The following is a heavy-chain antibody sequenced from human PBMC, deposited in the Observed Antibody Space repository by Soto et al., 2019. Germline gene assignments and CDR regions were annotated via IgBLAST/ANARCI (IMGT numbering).Heavy chain of an antibody. CDR3: ATDKGSNHYYYYYGMDV. V-gene: IGHV1-24*01. CDR1: GYTLTELS. D-gene: IGHD4-4*01. J-gene: IGHJ6*02. CDR2: FDPEDGET. Sequence: GASVKVSCKVSGYTLTELSMHWVRQAPGKGLEWMGGFDPEDGETIYAQKFQGRVTMTEDTSTDTAYMELSSLRSEDTAVYYCATDKGSNHYYYYYGMDVWGQGTTVTVSS.